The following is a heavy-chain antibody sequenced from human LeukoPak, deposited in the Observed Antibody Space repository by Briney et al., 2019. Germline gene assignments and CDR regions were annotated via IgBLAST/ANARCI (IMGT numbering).Heavy chain of an antibody. J-gene: IGHJ3*02. CDR1: GGSISSGGYY. CDR3: TRLFASAFDI. CDR2: IYYSGST. Sequence: PSQTLSLTCTVSGGSISSGGYYWSWIRQHPGKGLEWIGYIYYSGSTYYNPSLKSRVTISVDTSKNQFSLKLSSVTAADTAVYYCTRLFASAFDIWGQGTMVTVSS. D-gene: IGHD3-10*02. V-gene: IGHV4-31*03.